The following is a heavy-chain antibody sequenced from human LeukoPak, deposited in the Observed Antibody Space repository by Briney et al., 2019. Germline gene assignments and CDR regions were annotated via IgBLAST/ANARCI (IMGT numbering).Heavy chain of an antibody. Sequence: SQTLSLTGTVSGGSISSGDYYWSWIRQPPGKGLEWIGYIYYSGSTYYNPALKSRVTISVDTSKNQFSLKLSSVTAADTAVYYCARSMVRGANWFDPWGQGTLVTVSS. V-gene: IGHV4-30-4*01. CDR3: ARSMVRGANWFDP. D-gene: IGHD3-10*01. J-gene: IGHJ5*02. CDR2: IYYSGST. CDR1: GGSISSGDYY.